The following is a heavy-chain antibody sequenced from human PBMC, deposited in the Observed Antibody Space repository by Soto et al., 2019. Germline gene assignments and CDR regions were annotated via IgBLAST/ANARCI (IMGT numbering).Heavy chain of an antibody. CDR1: GGSISSYY. Sequence: SETLSLTCTVSGGSISSYYCIWVRQAAGKGLEWIGRIDTSGTTNYNPSLRSRVTMSVDASKNQFSLNLSSVTAADTAVYFCARGPRGYVYYHGMDVWSQGTTVAVSS. CDR3: ARGPRGYVYYHGMDV. J-gene: IGHJ6*02. CDR2: IDTSGTT. V-gene: IGHV4-4*07. D-gene: IGHD3-16*01.